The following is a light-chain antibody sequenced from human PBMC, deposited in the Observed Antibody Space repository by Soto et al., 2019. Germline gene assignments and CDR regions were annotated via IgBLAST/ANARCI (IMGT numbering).Light chain of an antibody. Sequence: IQMTQSPSSLSASVGDRFAITCRASQVITNDLGWYQQKPGKAPRRLIYAASILQSGVPSRFSGSGSGTEFTLTISSLQPEDFATYYCLQHNSYPITFGQGTRLEI. J-gene: IGKJ5*01. CDR3: LQHNSYPIT. CDR2: AAS. CDR1: QVITND. V-gene: IGKV1-17*01.